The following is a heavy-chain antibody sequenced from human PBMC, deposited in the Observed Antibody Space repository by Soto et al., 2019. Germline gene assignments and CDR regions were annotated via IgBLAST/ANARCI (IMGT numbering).Heavy chain of an antibody. CDR2: IYWDGDK. Sequence: QITLKESGPTLVKPTQTLTLTCTFSGFSLTTSGVGVGWIRQPPGKALEWLALIYWDGDKRYSPSLKSRLTXMKXTSKNQVVLIMTNMDPVDTAKYSCVQHPKWLKFDYWGQGTLVTVSS. D-gene: IGHD5-12*01. J-gene: IGHJ4*02. CDR1: GFSLTTSGVG. V-gene: IGHV2-5*02. CDR3: VQHPKWLKFDY.